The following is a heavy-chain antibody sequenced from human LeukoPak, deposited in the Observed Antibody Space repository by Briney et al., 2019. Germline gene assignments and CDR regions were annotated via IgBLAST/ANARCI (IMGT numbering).Heavy chain of an antibody. J-gene: IGHJ4*02. CDR3: AKVYGSGTYFFDS. Sequence: PGGTLRLSCAASGFTFSSYGMSWVRQAPGKGLEWVSAISGSGGSTYYADSVKGRFTISRDNSKNTLYLQMNSLRPEDTAVYYCAKVYGSGTYFFDSWGQGTLVTVSS. V-gene: IGHV3-23*01. CDR2: ISGSGGST. CDR1: GFTFSSYG. D-gene: IGHD3-10*01.